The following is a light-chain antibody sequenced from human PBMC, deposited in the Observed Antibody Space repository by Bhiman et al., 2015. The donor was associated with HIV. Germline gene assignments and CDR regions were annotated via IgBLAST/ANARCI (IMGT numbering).Light chain of an antibody. CDR3: SSYTSSSVV. CDR1: GSDVGGYNH. CDR2: DVS. V-gene: IGLV2-14*01. Sequence: QSALTQPASVSGSPGQSITISCTGTGSDVGGYNHVSWYQQHPGKAPKLMIYDVSKRPSGVSNRFSGSKSGNTASLTISGLQAEDEADYYCSSYTSSSVVFGGGTKLTVL. J-gene: IGLJ2*01.